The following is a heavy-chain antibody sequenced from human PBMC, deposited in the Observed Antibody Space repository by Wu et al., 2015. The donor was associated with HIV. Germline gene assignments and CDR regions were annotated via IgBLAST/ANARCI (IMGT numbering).Heavy chain of an antibody. CDR2: INPNSGGT. Sequence: QVQLVQSGAEVKKPGASVKVSCKASGYTFTGYYMHWVRQAPGQGLEWMGWINPNSGGTSYAQKFQGRVTMTRDTSISTAYMELSRLRSDDTAVYYCAREIVGATSVNWFDPWGQGTLVTVSS. CDR1: GYTFTGYY. CDR3: AREIVGATSVNWFDP. D-gene: IGHD1-26*01. J-gene: IGHJ5*02. V-gene: IGHV1-2*02.